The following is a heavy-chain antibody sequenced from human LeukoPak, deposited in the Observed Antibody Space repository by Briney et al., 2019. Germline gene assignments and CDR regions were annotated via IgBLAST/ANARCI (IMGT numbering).Heavy chain of an antibody. CDR2: IIPIFGTA. J-gene: IGHJ4*02. Sequence: ASVKVSCKASGGTFSSYAISWVRQAPGQGLEWMGGIIPIFGTANYAQKFQGRVTITTDESTSTAYMELSSLRYEDTAVYYCARDREGAGRGVFDYWGQGTLVTVSS. CDR1: GGTFSSYA. D-gene: IGHD1-26*01. CDR3: ARDREGAGRGVFDY. V-gene: IGHV1-69*05.